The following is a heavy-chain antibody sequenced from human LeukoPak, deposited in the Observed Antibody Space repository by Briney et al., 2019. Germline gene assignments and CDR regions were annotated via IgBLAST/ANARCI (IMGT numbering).Heavy chain of an antibody. CDR2: IYPGDSDT. Sequence: GESLNISCTGSGYSFTSYWIGWVRQMPGKGLEWMGIIYPGDSDTRYSPSFQGQVTIPADKSISTAYLQWSSLKASDPDMYYWASRGLRGRLGELSSREFDYWGQGTLVTVSS. V-gene: IGHV5-51*01. J-gene: IGHJ4*02. D-gene: IGHD3-16*02. CDR1: GYSFTSYW. CDR3: ASRGLRGRLGELSSREFDY.